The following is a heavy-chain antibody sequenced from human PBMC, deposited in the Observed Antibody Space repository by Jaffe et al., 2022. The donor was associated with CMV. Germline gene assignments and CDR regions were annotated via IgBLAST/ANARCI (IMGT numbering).Heavy chain of an antibody. V-gene: IGHV4-34*01. D-gene: IGHD3-16*02. CDR3: ARGVVYDYVWGSYRPPYYFDY. CDR2: INHSGST. J-gene: IGHJ4*02. Sequence: QVQLQQWGAGLLKPSETLSLTCAVYGGSFSGYYWSWIRQPPGKGLEWIGEINHSGSTNYNPSLKSRVTISVDTSKNQFSLKLSSVTAADTAVYYCARGVVYDYVWGSYRPPYYFDYWGQGTLVTVSS. CDR1: GGSFSGYY.